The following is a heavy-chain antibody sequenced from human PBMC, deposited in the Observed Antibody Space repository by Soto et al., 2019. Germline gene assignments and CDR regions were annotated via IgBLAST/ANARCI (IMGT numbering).Heavy chain of an antibody. J-gene: IGHJ5*02. CDR3: AHIYTGSSWYWSQFDP. V-gene: IGHV2-5*01. CDR2: IYWNDDK. Sequence: VPTLVNPTQSLTLTCTFSGFSLSTSGVGVGWIRQPPGKALEWLALIYWNDDKRYSPSLKSRLTITKDTSKNQVVLTMTNMDPVDTATYYCAHIYTGSSWYWSQFDPWGQGTLVTVSS. D-gene: IGHD6-13*01. CDR1: GFSLSTSGVG.